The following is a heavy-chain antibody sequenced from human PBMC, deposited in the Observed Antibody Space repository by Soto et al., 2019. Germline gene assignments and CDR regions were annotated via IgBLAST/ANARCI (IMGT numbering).Heavy chain of an antibody. Sequence: GGSLRHSCAASGGTCISYWMSWVRQATGKGLEWVANIKQDGSEKYYVDSVKGRFTISRDNAKNSLYLQMNSLRAEDTAVYYCARGVRTYYDFWSGYSYYYYMDVWGKGTTVTVSS. V-gene: IGHV3-7*01. CDR2: IKQDGSEK. CDR3: ARGVRTYYDFWSGYSYYYYMDV. CDR1: GGTCISYW. D-gene: IGHD3-3*01. J-gene: IGHJ6*03.